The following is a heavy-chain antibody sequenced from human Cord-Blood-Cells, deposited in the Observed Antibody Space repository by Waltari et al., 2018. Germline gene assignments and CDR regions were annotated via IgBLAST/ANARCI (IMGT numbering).Heavy chain of an antibody. D-gene: IGHD6-13*01. J-gene: IGHJ4*02. CDR2: IYYRGST. Sequence: QLQLQESGPGLVKPSETLSLTCTVSGGSISSSSYYWGWIRQPPGKGLEWIGSIYYRGSTYYNPSLKSRVTISVDTSKNQFSLKLSSVTAADTAVYYCARHLSSSWSVFDYWGQGTLVTVSS. CDR1: GGSISSSSYY. V-gene: IGHV4-39*01. CDR3: ARHLSSSWSVFDY.